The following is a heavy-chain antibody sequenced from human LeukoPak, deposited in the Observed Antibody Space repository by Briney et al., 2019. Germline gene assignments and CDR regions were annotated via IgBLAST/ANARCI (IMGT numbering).Heavy chain of an antibody. V-gene: IGHV3-7*01. J-gene: IGHJ4*02. CDR2: IKGDGSKI. CDR1: GFTFSDYW. CDR3: ARDGSCFDF. Sequence: GGSLRLSCGASGFTFSDYWMSWVRQAPGKGAEWVANIKGDGSKIYYVDSVKGRFTISRDNDKNSLYLQMNNLRAEDTAVYHCARDGSCFDFWGQGALVTVSS. D-gene: IGHD2-15*01.